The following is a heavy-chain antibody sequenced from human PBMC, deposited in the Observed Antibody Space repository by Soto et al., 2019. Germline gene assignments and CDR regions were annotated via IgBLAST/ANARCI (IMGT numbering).Heavy chain of an antibody. CDR3: ARQVAAAGSDVDYYYGMDV. CDR2: IYYRGST. J-gene: IGHJ6*02. V-gene: IGHV4-30-4*01. D-gene: IGHD6-13*01. CDR1: GGSISSGDYY. Sequence: QVQLQESGPGLVKPSQTLSLTCTVSGGSISSGDYYWSWIRQPPGKGLEWIGHIYYRGSTYYNPSLKSRVTISVDTSKDPFSPALRAVTAADTAVYYGARQVAAAGSDVDYYYGMDVWGQGTTVTVSS.